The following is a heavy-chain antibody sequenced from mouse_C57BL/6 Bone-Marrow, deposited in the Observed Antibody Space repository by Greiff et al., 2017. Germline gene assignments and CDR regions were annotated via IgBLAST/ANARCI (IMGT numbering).Heavy chain of an antibody. Sequence: DVMLVESGGGLVQPGESLKLSCESNEYEFPSHDMSWVRKTPEKRLELVAAINSDGGSTYYPDTMERRFIISRDNTKKTLYLQMSSRRSEDAALYYCARQSTMITTGAMDYWGQGTSVTVSS. CDR2: INSDGGST. V-gene: IGHV5-2*01. CDR3: ARQSTMITTGAMDY. J-gene: IGHJ4*01. D-gene: IGHD2-4*01. CDR1: EYEFPSHD.